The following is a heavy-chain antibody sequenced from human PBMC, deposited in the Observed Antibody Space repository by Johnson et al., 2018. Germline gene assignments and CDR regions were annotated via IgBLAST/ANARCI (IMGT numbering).Heavy chain of an antibody. J-gene: IGHJ6*02. V-gene: IGHV4-59*01. CDR3: ARDAQWPFYGMDV. D-gene: IGHD6-19*01. CDR2: IYYSGST. Sequence: QVQLQESGPGLVKXSETLSLTCTVSGGSISSYYWSWIRQPPGKGLEWIGYIYYSGSTNCNPSLKSRVTRSVDTSKNKFSLKLSSVTAADTAVYYCARDAQWPFYGMDVWGQGTTVTVSS. CDR1: GGSISSYY.